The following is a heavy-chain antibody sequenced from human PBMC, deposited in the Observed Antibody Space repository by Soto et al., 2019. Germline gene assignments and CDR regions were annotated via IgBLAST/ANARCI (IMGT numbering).Heavy chain of an antibody. J-gene: IGHJ6*04. CDR2: IYHAGSV. D-gene: IGHD3-3*02. CDR3: ARTFEYYGMDG. CDR1: GYSIASGYY. Sequence: SETLSLTCAVSGYSIASGYYWAWIRQSPGKGLEWIGSIYHAGSVYYNPSLNSRVAVSLDTSKNHFSLKLTSVTAADTAVYYCARTFEYYGMDGWGKGTTVTVSS. V-gene: IGHV4-38-2*01.